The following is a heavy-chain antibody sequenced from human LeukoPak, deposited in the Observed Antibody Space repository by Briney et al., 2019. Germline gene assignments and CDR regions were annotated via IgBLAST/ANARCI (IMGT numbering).Heavy chain of an antibody. J-gene: IGHJ4*02. CDR2: ISYDGSNK. Sequence: GRSPRLSCATSGFTFSSYAMHWVRQAPGKGLEWVAVISYDGSNKYYADSVKGRFTISRDNSKNTLYLQMNSLRAEDTAVYYCARDVRHDIAVAGTFDYWGQGTLVTVSS. CDR3: ARDVRHDIAVAGTFDY. D-gene: IGHD6-19*01. V-gene: IGHV3-30*04. CDR1: GFTFSSYA.